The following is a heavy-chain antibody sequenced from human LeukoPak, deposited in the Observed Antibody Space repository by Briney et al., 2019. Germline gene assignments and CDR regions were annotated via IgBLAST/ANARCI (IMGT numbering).Heavy chain of an antibody. D-gene: IGHD3-9*01. V-gene: IGHV1-69*01. CDR1: GGTFSSYA. J-gene: IGHJ4*02. CDR2: IIPIFGTA. Sequence: SVKVSCKASGGTFSSYAISWVRQAPGQGLEWMGGIIPIFGTANYAQKFQGRVTITADESTSTAYMELSSLRSEDTAVYYCARRLYDILTGYPYYFDYWGQGTLVTDSS. CDR3: ARRLYDILTGYPYYFDY.